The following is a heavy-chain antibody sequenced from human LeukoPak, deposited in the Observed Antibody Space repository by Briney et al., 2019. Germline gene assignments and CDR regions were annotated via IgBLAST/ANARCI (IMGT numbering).Heavy chain of an antibody. V-gene: IGHV1-69*04. CDR1: GGTFSSYA. D-gene: IGHD1-1*01. J-gene: IGHJ6*02. CDR2: IIPILGIA. CDR3: GVIGNDCYYGMDV. Sequence: ASVSVSCKASGGTFSSYAISWVRQAPGQGLEGVGRIIPILGIANYAQKFQGRVTITADKSTSTAYMELSSLRSEDTAVYYCGVIGNDCYYGMDVWGQGTTVTVSS.